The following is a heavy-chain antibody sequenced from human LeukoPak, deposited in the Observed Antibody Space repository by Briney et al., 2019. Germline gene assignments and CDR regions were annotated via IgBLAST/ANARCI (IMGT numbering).Heavy chain of an antibody. CDR3: ARMGRPARDAFDI. D-gene: IGHD3-10*01. CDR2: IYPADSDT. CDR1: GYRFTNYW. J-gene: IGHJ3*02. Sequence: GESLKISCKASGYRFTNYWRGWVRQMPGKGPEWMGIIYPADSDTRYSPSFQGQVTISADESINTAYLQWSSLQASEAAMYYCARMGRPARDAFDIWGQGTMVTVSS. V-gene: IGHV5-51*01.